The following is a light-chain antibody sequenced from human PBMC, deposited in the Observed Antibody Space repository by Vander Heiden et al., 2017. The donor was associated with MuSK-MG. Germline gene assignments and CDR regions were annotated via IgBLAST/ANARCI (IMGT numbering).Light chain of an antibody. CDR3: QHYNSYSQT. J-gene: IGKJ1*01. V-gene: IGKV1-5*03. CDR1: QSVTTW. CDR2: KAS. Sequence: DIQMTQSPSTLSAFVGDRVTITCRASQSVTTWLAWYQQKPGKAPKLLIYKASTLESGVPSRFSGSGSGTEFTLTISSLQPDDFATYYCQHYNSYSQTFGQGTKVEFK.